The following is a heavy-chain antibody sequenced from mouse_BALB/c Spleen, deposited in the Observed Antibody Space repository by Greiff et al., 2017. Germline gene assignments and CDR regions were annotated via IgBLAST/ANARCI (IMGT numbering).Heavy chain of an antibody. CDR2: IYPSDSYT. V-gene: IGHV1-69*02. Sequence: VQLQQPGAELVRPGASVKLSCKASGYTFTSYWINWVKQRPGQGLEWIGNIYPSDSYTNYNQKFKDKATFTVDKSSSTAYMQLSSPTSEDSAVYYCTRGDSSGYWFAYWGQGTLVTVSA. J-gene: IGHJ3*01. CDR3: TRGDSSGYWFAY. CDR1: GYTFTSYW. D-gene: IGHD3-2*01.